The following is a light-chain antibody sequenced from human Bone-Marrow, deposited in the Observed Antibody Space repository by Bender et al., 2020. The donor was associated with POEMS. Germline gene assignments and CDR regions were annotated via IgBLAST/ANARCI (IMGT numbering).Light chain of an antibody. J-gene: IGLJ1*01. Sequence: QSALTQPASVSESPGQSISIPCTGSGSDVGGYNYVSWYQQHPGKAPHLFIYEVHYRPSGVSDRFSGSKSGNTASLTISGLQAEDEADYYCSSYAGSYTKVFGTGTKVTVL. CDR3: SSYAGSYTKV. CDR1: GSDVGGYNY. CDR2: EVH. V-gene: IGLV2-14*01.